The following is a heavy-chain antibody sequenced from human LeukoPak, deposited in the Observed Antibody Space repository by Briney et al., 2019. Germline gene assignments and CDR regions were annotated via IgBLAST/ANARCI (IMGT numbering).Heavy chain of an antibody. CDR2: IKSKTDGGTT. V-gene: IGHV3-15*01. D-gene: IGHD1-7*01. J-gene: IGHJ4*02. CDR3: TTGPEYNWNYVGGRFDY. CDR1: GFTFSNAW. Sequence: GGSLRLSCAASGFTFSNAWMSWVRQAPGKGLEWVGRIKSKTDGGTTDYAAPVKGRFTISRDDSKNTLYLQMNSLKTEDTAVYYCTTGPEYNWNYVGGRFDYWGQGTLVTVSS.